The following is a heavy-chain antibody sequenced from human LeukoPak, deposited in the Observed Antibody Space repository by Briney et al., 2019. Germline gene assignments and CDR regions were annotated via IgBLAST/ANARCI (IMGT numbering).Heavy chain of an antibody. V-gene: IGHV4-61*02. CDR3: ARDPDY. Sequence: SSETLSLTCTVSGGSISSGSYYWSWIRQPAGKGLEWIGRIYTSGSTNYNPSLTSRVTISVDTSKNQFSLKLSSVTAADTAVYYCARDPDYWGQGTLVTVSS. CDR1: GGSISSGSYY. J-gene: IGHJ4*02. CDR2: IYTSGST.